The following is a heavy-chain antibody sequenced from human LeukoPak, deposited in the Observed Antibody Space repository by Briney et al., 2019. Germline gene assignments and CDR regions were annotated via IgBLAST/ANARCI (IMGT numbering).Heavy chain of an antibody. V-gene: IGHV1-24*01. J-gene: IGHJ3*02. D-gene: IGHD3-9*01. CDR1: GYTLTELS. CDR3: ARGDILTGSWDFDI. CDR2: FDPEDGET. Sequence: ASVKVSCKVSGYTLTELSMHWVRQAPGKGLEWMGGFDPEDGETIYAQKFQGRVTITADESTSTAYMELSSLRSEDTAVYYCARGDILTGSWDFDIWGQGTMVTVSS.